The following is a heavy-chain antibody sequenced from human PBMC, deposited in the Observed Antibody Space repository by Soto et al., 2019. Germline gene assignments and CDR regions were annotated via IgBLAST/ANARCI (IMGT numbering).Heavy chain of an antibody. CDR1: GGSISSGNYY. CDR3: ARERPDGARLDP. Sequence: QVQLQESGRGLVKPSQTLSLTCTVSGGSISSGNYYWSWIRQPPGKGLEWIGYIYYSGSTYYNPSLKSRVTISVNTSKNQFSLKLSSVTPADTAVYYCARERPDGARLDPWAQGTLVTVSS. J-gene: IGHJ5*02. CDR2: IYYSGST. V-gene: IGHV4-30-4*01. D-gene: IGHD6-6*01.